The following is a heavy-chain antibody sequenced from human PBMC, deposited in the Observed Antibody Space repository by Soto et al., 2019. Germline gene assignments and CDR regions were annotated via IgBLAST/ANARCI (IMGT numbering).Heavy chain of an antibody. Sequence: ASVKVSCKASGFTFTSSAMQWVRQARGQRLEWMGWISAYNGNTNYAQKLQGRVTMTTDTSTSTAYMELRSLRSDDTAVYYCARSIAAAVDFDYWGQGTLVTVSS. CDR1: GFTFTSSA. V-gene: IGHV1-18*01. J-gene: IGHJ4*02. CDR2: ISAYNGNT. D-gene: IGHD6-13*01. CDR3: ARSIAAAVDFDY.